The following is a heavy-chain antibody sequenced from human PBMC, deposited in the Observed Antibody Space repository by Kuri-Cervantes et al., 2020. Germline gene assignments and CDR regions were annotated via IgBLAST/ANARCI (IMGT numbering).Heavy chain of an antibody. CDR2: FSGGETGT. J-gene: IGHJ4*02. Sequence: GGSLRLSCAASGFTVSNNYMSWVRQAPGKGLEWVSSFSGGETGTYYADSVKGRFTISRDNSKNTLYLQMNSLRADDTAIYYCAKDRAYSTSYYDYWGQGTLVTVSS. CDR1: GFTVSNNY. D-gene: IGHD2-2*01. V-gene: IGHV3-23*01. CDR3: AKDRAYSTSYYDY.